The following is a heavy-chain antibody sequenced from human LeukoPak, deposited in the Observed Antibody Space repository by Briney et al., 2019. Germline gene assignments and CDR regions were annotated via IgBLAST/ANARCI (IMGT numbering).Heavy chain of an antibody. V-gene: IGHV3-9*01. CDR3: VEDFGILTGLPTLFDS. J-gene: IGHJ4*02. CDR1: GFTFDDFA. CDR2: ISWNSDNI. D-gene: IGHD3-9*01. Sequence: GGSLRLSCVVSGFTFDDFAMHWVRQAPGKGLEWVSGISWNSDNIDYADSVKGRFTISRDNTKNSLYLQMNSLRTEDTAVYHCVEDFGILTGLPTLFDSWGQGTLVTVSS.